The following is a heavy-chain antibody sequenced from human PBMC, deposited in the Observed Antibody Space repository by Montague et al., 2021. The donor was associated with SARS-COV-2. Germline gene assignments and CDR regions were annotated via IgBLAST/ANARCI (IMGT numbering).Heavy chain of an antibody. J-gene: IGHJ3*02. V-gene: IGHV4-59*01. CDR1: GGTISSYY. CDR3: ARQGSDYCSGTSCYGADHPFDI. CDR2: ISYIGST. Sequence: SETLSLTCTVSGGTISSYYYSWIRQPPGKALEWIGYISYIGSTNYNPFLKSRVTVSIDTSKNQFSLKLSSVTAADSAVYYCARQGSDYCSGTSCYGADHPFDIWGQGIMVTVSS. D-gene: IGHD2-2*01.